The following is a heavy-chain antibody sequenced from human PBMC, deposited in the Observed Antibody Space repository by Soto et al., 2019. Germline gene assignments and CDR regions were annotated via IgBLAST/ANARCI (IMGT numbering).Heavy chain of an antibody. J-gene: IGHJ4*02. CDR1: GFAFSTYA. CDR2: IWADGSRQ. Sequence: QVQLVESGGGVIQPGKSLRLSCSASGFAFSTYAMHWVRQAPGKGLEWVAVIWADGSRQFYGDSVKGRFTISRDNSKNTLYLQMNSLRVDDTAVYYCVGVTGYWGLSDYWGQGNLVTVSS. V-gene: IGHV3-33*08. D-gene: IGHD3-9*01. CDR3: VGVTGYWGLSDY.